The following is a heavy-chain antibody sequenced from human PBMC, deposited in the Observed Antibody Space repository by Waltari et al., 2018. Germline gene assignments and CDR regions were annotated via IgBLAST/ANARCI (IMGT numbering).Heavy chain of an antibody. CDR1: GFTFDDYA. CDR2: ISWNSGSI. V-gene: IGHV3-9*01. Sequence: EVQLVESGGGLVQPGRSLRLSCAASGFTFDDYAMPWVRQAPGKGLEWVSGISWNSGSIGYADSVKGRFTISRDNAKNSLYLQMNSLRAEDTALYYCAKSRYDILTGYDYWGQGTLVTVSS. J-gene: IGHJ4*02. CDR3: AKSRYDILTGYDY. D-gene: IGHD3-9*01.